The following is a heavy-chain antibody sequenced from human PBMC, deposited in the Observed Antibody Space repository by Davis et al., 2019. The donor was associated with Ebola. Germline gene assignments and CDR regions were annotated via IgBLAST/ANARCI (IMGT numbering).Heavy chain of an antibody. CDR2: ISGSGGST. J-gene: IGHJ4*02. D-gene: IGHD2-2*01. CDR3: AKDCCSSTSWGVAWD. Sequence: GESLKISCAASGFTFSSYAMSWVRQAPGKGLEWVSAISGSGGSTYYADSVKGRFTISRDNSKNTLYLQMNSLRAEDTAVYYCAKDCCSSTSWGVAWDWGQGTLVTVSS. V-gene: IGHV3-23*01. CDR1: GFTFSSYA.